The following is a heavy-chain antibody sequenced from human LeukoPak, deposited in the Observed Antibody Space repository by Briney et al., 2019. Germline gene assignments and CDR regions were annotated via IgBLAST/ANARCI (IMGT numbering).Heavy chain of an antibody. CDR1: GFTFGDYA. J-gene: IGHJ4*02. CDR2: SSRSGTTI. Sequence: PGGSLRLSCTASGFTFGDYAMSWVRQAPGKGLEWVSYSSRSGTTIYYADSVKGRFTISRDNAKNSLYLQMNSLRAEDTAVYYCARSYDFDYWGQGTLVTVSS. CDR3: ARSYDFDY. V-gene: IGHV3-48*03. D-gene: IGHD3-16*01.